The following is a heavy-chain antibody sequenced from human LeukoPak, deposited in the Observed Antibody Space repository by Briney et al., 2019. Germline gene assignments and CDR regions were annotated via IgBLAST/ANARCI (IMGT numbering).Heavy chain of an antibody. CDR3: ARAYYDFWSGYSPAYSPYCYYGMDV. Sequence: SETLSLTCTVSGGSISSYYWSWLRQPAGKGLEWLGRIYTSGSTNYNPSLKSRVTMSVDTSKNQFSLKLSSVTAADTAVYYCARAYYDFWSGYSPAYSPYCYYGMDVWGQGTTVTVSS. CDR2: IYTSGST. J-gene: IGHJ6*02. D-gene: IGHD3-3*01. V-gene: IGHV4-4*07. CDR1: GGSISSYY.